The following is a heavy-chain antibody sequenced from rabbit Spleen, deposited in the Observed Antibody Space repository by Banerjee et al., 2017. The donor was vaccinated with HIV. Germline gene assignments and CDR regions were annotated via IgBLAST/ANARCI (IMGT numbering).Heavy chain of an antibody. CDR3: ARASVGFNGYNHAYYYGMDL. J-gene: IGHJ6*01. CDR2: IYAGSIDDT. V-gene: IGHV1S40*01. D-gene: IGHD6-1*01. Sequence: QSLEESGGDLVKPGASLTLTCTASGFSFSSSYYMCWVRQAPGKGLEWIACIYAGSIDDTYYASWAKGRFTISKTSSTTVTLQMTSLTAADTATYLCARASVGFNGYNHAYYYGMDLWGQGTLVTVS. CDR1: GFSFSSSYY.